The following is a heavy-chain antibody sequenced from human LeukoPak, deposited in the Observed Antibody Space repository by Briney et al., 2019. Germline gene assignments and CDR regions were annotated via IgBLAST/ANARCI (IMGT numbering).Heavy chain of an antibody. J-gene: IGHJ4*02. V-gene: IGHV3-15*01. Sequence: NPGGSLRLSCAASGFTFSNAWMSWVRQAPGKGLEWVGRIKSKTDGGTTDYAAPVKGRFTISRDDSKNTLYLQMNSLKTEDTAVYYCTTDAHAPEPYYDFWSGSKTDPGYWGQGTLVTVSS. D-gene: IGHD3-3*01. CDR2: IKSKTDGGTT. CDR3: TTDAHAPEPYYDFWSGSKTDPGY. CDR1: GFTFSNAW.